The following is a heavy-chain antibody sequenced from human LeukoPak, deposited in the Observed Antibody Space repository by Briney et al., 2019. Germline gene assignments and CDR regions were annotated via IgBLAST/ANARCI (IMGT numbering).Heavy chain of an antibody. CDR2: INPDHGGT. V-gene: IGHV1-2*02. CDR3: ARAPNYSGSYQAPFDY. CDR1: GYTFTDYY. D-gene: IGHD1-26*01. J-gene: IGHJ4*02. Sequence: GASVKVSCKASGYTFTDYYMHWVRQAPGQGLEWMGWINPDHGGTNYAQKFQGRVTMTRDTSISTAYMELSRLRSEDTAVYYCARAPNYSGSYQAPFDYWGQGTLVTVSS.